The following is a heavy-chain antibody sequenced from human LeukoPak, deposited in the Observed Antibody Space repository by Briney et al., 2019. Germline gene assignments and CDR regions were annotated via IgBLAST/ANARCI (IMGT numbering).Heavy chain of an antibody. CDR3: ARGLGYSYGYGIDY. D-gene: IGHD5-18*01. CDR1: GFTFSSYA. V-gene: IGHV3-33*01. J-gene: IGHJ4*02. Sequence: PGRSLRLSCAASGFTFSSYAMHWVRQAPGKGLEWVAIIWYDGSNKYHADSVKGRFTISRDNSKNTLYLQMNSLRAEDTALYYWARGLGYSYGYGIDYWGQGTLVTVSS. CDR2: IWYDGSNK.